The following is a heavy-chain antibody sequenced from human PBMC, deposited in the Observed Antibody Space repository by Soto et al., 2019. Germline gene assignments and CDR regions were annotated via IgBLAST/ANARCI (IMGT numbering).Heavy chain of an antibody. V-gene: IGHV4-31*03. CDR3: AGARMVRGIIYYYGMDV. D-gene: IGHD3-10*01. CDR1: GGSISSDGNY. CDR2: IYYSGST. J-gene: IGHJ6*02. Sequence: QVQLQESGPGLVKSSQTLSLTCTVSGGSISSDGNYWSWIRQHPGKGLEWIGYIYYSGSTNYNPSLKSRVTISVDTSKNQFSLKLSSVTAADTALYYCAGARMVRGIIYYYGMDVWGQGTTVTVSS.